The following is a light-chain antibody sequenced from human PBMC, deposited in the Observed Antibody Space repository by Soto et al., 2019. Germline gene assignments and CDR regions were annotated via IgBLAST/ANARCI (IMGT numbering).Light chain of an antibody. V-gene: IGKV1-5*03. Sequence: DIQMTQSPSTLSASVGDRVTVTCRASQSISSSLAWFQQKPGNAPKLLMYHVSRLNSGVSSRFIGSGCGTEFTLTISILQHDDFATYYWQQYDTHFWTFGQGTKVEIK. CDR2: HVS. CDR3: QQYDTHFWT. CDR1: QSISSS. J-gene: IGKJ1*01.